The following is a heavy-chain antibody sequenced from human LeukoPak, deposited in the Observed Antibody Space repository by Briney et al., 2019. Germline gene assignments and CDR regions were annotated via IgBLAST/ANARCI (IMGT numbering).Heavy chain of an antibody. CDR1: GGSISSYY. CDR3: ERGGGSSMSFRFDP. J-gene: IGHJ5*02. CDR2: IYYSGST. D-gene: IGHD2-15*01. V-gene: IGHV4-59*01. Sequence: SETLSLTCTVSGGSISSYYWSWIRQPPGKGLEWIGYIYYSGSTNYNPSLKSRVAISVDTSKNQFSLKLSSVTAADTAVYYCERGGGSSMSFRFDPWGQGTLVTVSS.